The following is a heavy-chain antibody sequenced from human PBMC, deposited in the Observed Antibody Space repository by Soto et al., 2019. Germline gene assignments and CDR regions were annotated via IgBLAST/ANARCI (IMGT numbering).Heavy chain of an antibody. CDR1: GFTFRSYG. CDR2: TSYDGNYI. J-gene: IGHJ4*02. D-gene: IGHD3-9*01. CDR3: AKYFSPEISTPSH. V-gene: IGHV3-30*18. Sequence: GGSLRLSCAASGFTFRSYGMHWVRQAPGKGLEWVAVTSYDGNYIYYGESVKGRFTISRDNSKNTLYLQMINLRTEDTAVYYCAKYFSPEISTPSHWGQGTLVTVSS.